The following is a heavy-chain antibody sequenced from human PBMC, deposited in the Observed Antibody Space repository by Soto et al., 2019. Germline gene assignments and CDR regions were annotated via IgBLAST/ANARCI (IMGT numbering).Heavy chain of an antibody. CDR3: ARVGAAAGTVTYGY. D-gene: IGHD6-13*01. J-gene: IGHJ4*02. V-gene: IGHV3-7*01. CDR1: GFTFSSYW. CDR2: IKQDGSEK. Sequence: PASGFTFSSYWMSWVRQAPGKGLEWVANIKQDGSEKYYVDSVKGRFTISRDNAKNSLYLQMNSLRAEDTAVYNCARVGAAAGTVTYGYWGQGTLVTVSS.